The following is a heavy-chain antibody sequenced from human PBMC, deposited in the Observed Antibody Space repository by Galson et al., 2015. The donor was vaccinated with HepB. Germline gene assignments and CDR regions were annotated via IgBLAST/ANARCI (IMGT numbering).Heavy chain of an antibody. J-gene: IGHJ4*02. CDR1: GYTFTSYD. CDR2: MNPNSGNT. CDR3: ARTSPGDYGDYGAFDY. V-gene: IGHV1-8*01. Sequence: SVKVSCKASGYTFTSYDINWVRQATGQGLEWMGWMNPNSGNTGYAQKFQGRVTMTGNTSISTAYMELSSLRSEDTAVYYCARTSPGDYGDYGAFDYWGQGTLVTVSS. D-gene: IGHD4-17*01.